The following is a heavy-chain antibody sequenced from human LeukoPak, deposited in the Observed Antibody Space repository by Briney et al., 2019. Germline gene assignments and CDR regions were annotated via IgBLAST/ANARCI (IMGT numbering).Heavy chain of an antibody. V-gene: IGHV1-69*04. D-gene: IGHD5-24*01. CDR2: IIPILGIA. J-gene: IGHJ4*02. CDR1: GGTFSSYA. CDR3: ARSRDGYNSFYAY. Sequence: SVKVSCKASGGTFSSYAISWVRQAPGQGLEWMGRIIPILGIANYAQKFQGRVTITADKSTSTAYMELSSLRSEDTAVYYCARSRDGYNSFYAYWGQGTLVTVSS.